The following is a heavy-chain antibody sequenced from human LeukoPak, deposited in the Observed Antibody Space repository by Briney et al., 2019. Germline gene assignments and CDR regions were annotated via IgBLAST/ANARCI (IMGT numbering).Heavy chain of an antibody. V-gene: IGHV4-39*01. J-gene: IGHJ5*02. D-gene: IGHD3-3*01. Sequence: SETLSLTCAVYGGSFSGYYWGWIRQPPGKGLEWIGSIYYSGSTYYNPSLKSRVTIYVDTYKNKFSLKLSSVTAADTAVYYCAAEKNTYYDFWSGYYTNWFDPWGQGTLVTVSS. CDR2: IYYSGST. CDR3: AAEKNTYYDFWSGYYTNWFDP. CDR1: GGSFSGYY.